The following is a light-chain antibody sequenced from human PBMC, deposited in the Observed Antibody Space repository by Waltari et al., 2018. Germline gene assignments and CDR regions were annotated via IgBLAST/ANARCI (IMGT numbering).Light chain of an antibody. Sequence: QSALTQPASVSGSPGQSITISCTGTSSDIGWFSHVSWYQQHPGKAPKLMIYDVSNRPSGVSNRFSGSKSGNTASLTISGLQAEDEADYYCSSYTSSDTWVFGGGTKLTVL. CDR3: SSYTSSDTWV. CDR1: SSDIGWFSH. J-gene: IGLJ3*02. CDR2: DVS. V-gene: IGLV2-14*01.